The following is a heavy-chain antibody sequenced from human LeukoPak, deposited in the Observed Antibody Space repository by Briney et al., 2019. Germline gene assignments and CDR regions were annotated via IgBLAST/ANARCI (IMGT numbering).Heavy chain of an antibody. CDR1: GGSISSSSYY. CDR3: ARGGIQLWLPFDY. CDR2: IYYSGST. V-gene: IGHV4-39*07. J-gene: IGHJ4*02. D-gene: IGHD5-18*01. Sequence: SETLSLTCTVSGGSISSSSYYWGWIRQPPGKGLEWIGSIYYSGSTYYNPSLKSRVTISVDTSKNQFSLKLSSVTAADTAVYYCARGGIQLWLPFDYWGQGTLVTVSS.